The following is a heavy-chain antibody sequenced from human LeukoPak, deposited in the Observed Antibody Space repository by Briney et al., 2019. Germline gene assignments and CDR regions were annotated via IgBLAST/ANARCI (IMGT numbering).Heavy chain of an antibody. CDR1: GFTFSNAW. CDR2: IKSKTDGGTT. J-gene: IGHJ4*02. Sequence: SGGSLRLSCAASGFTFSNAWMSWVRQAPGKGLEWVGRIKSKTDGGTTDYAAPVKGRFTISRDDSKNTLYLQMNSLKTEDTAVYYCTTSNTYYYGSGSYGYWGQGTLVTVSS. CDR3: TTSNTYYYGSGSYGY. D-gene: IGHD3-10*01. V-gene: IGHV3-15*01.